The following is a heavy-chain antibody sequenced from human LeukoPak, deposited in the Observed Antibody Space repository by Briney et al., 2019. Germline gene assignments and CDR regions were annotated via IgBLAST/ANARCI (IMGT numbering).Heavy chain of an antibody. CDR3: GKDAYLLYNWNYAGYFDY. Sequence: PGGSLRLSCAASGFTFSSYAMSWVRQAPGKGLEWVSAISGSGGSTYYADSVKGRFTISRDNSKNTLYLQMNSLRAEDTAVYYCGKDAYLLYNWNYAGYFDYWGQGTLVTVSS. CDR1: GFTFSSYA. V-gene: IGHV3-23*01. J-gene: IGHJ4*02. CDR2: ISGSGGST. D-gene: IGHD1-7*01.